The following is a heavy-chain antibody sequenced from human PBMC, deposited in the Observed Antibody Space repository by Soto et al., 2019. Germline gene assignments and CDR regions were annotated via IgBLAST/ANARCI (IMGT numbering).Heavy chain of an antibody. D-gene: IGHD3-22*01. CDR3: ARRGRYFARSGSPDSHYQGMDV. CDR1: GFTFSYFG. Sequence: QVQLVESGGGVVQPGRSLRLSCAASGFTFSYFGMQWVRQAPGKGLEWVALISYDGSDKNYADSVKGRFTVSRDNSKKTLYLQVNSLRAADTAVYYCARRGRYFARSGSPDSHYQGMDVWGQGTTVTVSS. V-gene: IGHV3-30*03. CDR2: ISYDGSDK. J-gene: IGHJ6*02.